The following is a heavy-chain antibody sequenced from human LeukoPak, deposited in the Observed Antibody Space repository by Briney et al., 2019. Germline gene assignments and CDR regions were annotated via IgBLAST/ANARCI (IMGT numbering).Heavy chain of an antibody. V-gene: IGHV4-39*01. CDR3: ARLSPKVDY. CDR1: GGSISSSSYY. CDR2: IYYSGST. J-gene: IGHJ4*02. Sequence: PSETLSLTCTVSGGSISSSSYYWGWIRQPSGKGLEWIGSIYYSGSTYYNPSLKSRVTISVDTSKNQFSLKLSSETAADTAVYYCARLSPKVDYWGQGTLVTVSS.